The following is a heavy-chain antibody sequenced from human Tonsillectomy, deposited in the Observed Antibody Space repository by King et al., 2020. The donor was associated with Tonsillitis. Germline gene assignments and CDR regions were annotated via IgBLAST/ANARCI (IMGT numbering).Heavy chain of an antibody. J-gene: IGHJ4*02. D-gene: IGHD2/OR15-2a*01. Sequence: VQLVESGGGLVQPGGSLELSCAASGFAVITNFMTWVRQAPGKGLEWVAIVYSGGAIFYADSVKGRFTVSRDNFKNTLNLQMNRLTVDDTAVYFCARDETHGVIFESWGQGTLVTDSS. CDR2: VYSGGAI. V-gene: IGHV3-66*01. CDR3: ARDETHGVIFES. CDR1: GFAVITNF.